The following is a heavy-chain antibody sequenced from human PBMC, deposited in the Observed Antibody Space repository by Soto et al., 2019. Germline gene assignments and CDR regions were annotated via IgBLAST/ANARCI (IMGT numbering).Heavy chain of an antibody. CDR1: GFTFSSYE. V-gene: IGHV3-21*01. CDR2: SSSSSSYI. CDR3: ASVWGTHPRADAFDI. D-gene: IGHD3-16*01. J-gene: IGHJ3*02. Sequence: SLRLSCAASGFTFSSYEMNWVRQAPGKGLEWVSSSSSSSSYIYYADSVKGRFTISRDNAKNSLYLQMNSLRAEDTAVYYCASVWGTHPRADAFDIWGQGTMVTVSS.